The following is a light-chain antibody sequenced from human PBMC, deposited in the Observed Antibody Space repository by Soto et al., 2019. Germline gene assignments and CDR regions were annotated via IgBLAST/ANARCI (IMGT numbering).Light chain of an antibody. V-gene: IGLV1-40*01. CDR3: QSYDNSLSGHYV. Sequence: QSVLTQPPSVSGAPGQRVTISCTGSSSNIGAGYDVNWYQQIPGTAPKLLIYGNTNRPSGVPDRFSGSKSATSASLAITGLQAEDEADYYCQSYDNSLSGHYVFGTGTKVTVL. J-gene: IGLJ1*01. CDR2: GNT. CDR1: SSNIGAGYD.